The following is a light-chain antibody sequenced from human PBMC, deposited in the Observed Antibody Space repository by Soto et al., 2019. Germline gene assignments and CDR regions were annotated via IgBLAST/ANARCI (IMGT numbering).Light chain of an antibody. V-gene: IGKV3D-11*01. CDR3: QRRNIWSPVT. Sequence: EIVLTQPPATLSLSPGERATLSCRACPVVTNFLAWDQQKPGQAPGLLIYGAFNRATGIPARYRCSGSGTEFTLTISSLEPEDSEISDYQRRNIWSPVTFGQGTRLEIK. CDR1: PVVTNF. J-gene: IGKJ5*01. CDR2: GAF.